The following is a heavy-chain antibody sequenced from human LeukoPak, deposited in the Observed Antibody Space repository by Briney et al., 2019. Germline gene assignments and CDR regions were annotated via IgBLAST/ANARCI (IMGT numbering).Heavy chain of an antibody. J-gene: IGHJ4*02. D-gene: IGHD5-18*01. CDR1: GYTFTSYG. CDR3: ARVVDTAMAYYFDY. Sequence: ASVKVSCKASGYTFTSYGISWVRQAPGQGLEWMGWISAYNGNTNYAQKLQGRVTMTTDTSTSTAYMELRSLRSDDTAVYYCARVVDTAMAYYFDYWGQGTLVTVSS. V-gene: IGHV1-18*01. CDR2: ISAYNGNT.